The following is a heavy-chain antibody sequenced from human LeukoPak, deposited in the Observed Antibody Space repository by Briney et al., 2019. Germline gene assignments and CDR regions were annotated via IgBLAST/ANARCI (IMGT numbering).Heavy chain of an antibody. D-gene: IGHD2-21*02. V-gene: IGHV3-33*01. Sequence: GGSLRLSCAASGFTFSSYGMHWVRQAPGKGLEWVAVIWYDGSNKYYADSVKGRFTISRDNSKNTLYLQMNSLRAEDTAVYYCARDQNIVAVTAPNYWGQGTLVTVSS. CDR1: GFTFSSYG. J-gene: IGHJ4*02. CDR2: IWYDGSNK. CDR3: ARDQNIVAVTAPNY.